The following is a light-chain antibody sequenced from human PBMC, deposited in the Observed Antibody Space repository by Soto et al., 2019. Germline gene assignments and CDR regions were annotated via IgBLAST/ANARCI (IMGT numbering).Light chain of an antibody. Sequence: EIVLTQSPGTLSLSPRERATLSCRASQIISGSYLAWYQQKPGQAPRLLIFAASSRATGIPDRFNGSVSGTDFTLSISRLEPEDFAVYYCQQYGTSPYTFGQGTKLEIK. CDR3: QQYGTSPYT. CDR1: QIISGSY. CDR2: AAS. V-gene: IGKV3-20*01. J-gene: IGKJ2*01.